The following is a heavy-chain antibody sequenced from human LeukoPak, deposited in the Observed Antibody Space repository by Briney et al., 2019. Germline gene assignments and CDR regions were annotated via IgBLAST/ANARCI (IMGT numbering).Heavy chain of an antibody. CDR3: ARGGEWFGAN. CDR2: IYYSGST. CDR1: GVSVSSGSYH. V-gene: IGHV4-61*01. J-gene: IGHJ4*02. Sequence: SETLSLTCTVSGVSVSSGSYHWSWIRQPPGKGLGWIGYIYYSGSTNYNPSLKSRVTISVDTSKNQFSLKLSSVTAADTAVYYCARGGEWFGANWGQGTLVTVSS. D-gene: IGHD3-3*01.